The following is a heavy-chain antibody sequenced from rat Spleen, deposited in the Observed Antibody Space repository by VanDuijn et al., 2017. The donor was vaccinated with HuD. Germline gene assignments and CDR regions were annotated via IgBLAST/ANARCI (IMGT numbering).Heavy chain of an antibody. CDR3: ARQDNYGGYSEYVMDA. D-gene: IGHD1-11*01. CDR2: IIYDGSRI. J-gene: IGHJ4*01. V-gene: IGHV5-17*01. CDR1: EFTFSDYP. Sequence: EVQLVESGGGLVQPGRSLKLSCAASEFTFSDYPMAWVRQAPKKGLEWVASIIYDGSRIYYRDSVKGRFTISRDDAQSTLYLQMDSLRSEDTATYYCARQDNYGGYSEYVMDAWGQGASVTVSS.